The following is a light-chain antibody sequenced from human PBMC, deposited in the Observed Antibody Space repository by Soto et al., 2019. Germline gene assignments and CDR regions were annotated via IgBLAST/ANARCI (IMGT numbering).Light chain of an antibody. Sequence: EIVLTQSPATLSLSPGERATLSCRASQSISNNLAWYQQKPGQAPRLVIYSAFTRATGIPARFSGSGSGTEFTLTINSLQAEDCAVYYCQQYYNWPRTFGQGTRLEIK. CDR3: QQYYNWPRT. J-gene: IGKJ5*01. V-gene: IGKV3-15*01. CDR2: SAF. CDR1: QSISNN.